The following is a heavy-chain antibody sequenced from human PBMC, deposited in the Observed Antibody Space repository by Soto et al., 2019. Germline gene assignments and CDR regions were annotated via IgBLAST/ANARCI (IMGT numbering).Heavy chain of an antibody. CDR2: IFAGGVSA. CDR3: AKDLIRGHGYIDFEY. D-gene: IGHD1-1*01. J-gene: IGHJ4*02. Sequence: QPGGSLRLSCARSGFTFSTYSIFWVRHAPGQGLEWVSTIFAGGVSAYYADSVKGRFTISRDNSKNILFLQMESLRSEDTAVYFCAKDLIRGHGYIDFEYSGQGTLTTVSS. V-gene: IGHV3-23*01. CDR1: GFTFSTYS.